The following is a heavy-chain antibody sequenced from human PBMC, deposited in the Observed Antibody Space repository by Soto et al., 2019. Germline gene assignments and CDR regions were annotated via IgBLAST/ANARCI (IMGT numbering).Heavy chain of an antibody. V-gene: IGHV3-30*18. CDR3: TKPSNVLRFLEWSPGMEV. D-gene: IGHD3-3*01. Sequence: VGSLRLSCAASGFTFSNYGMHWVRQAPGKGLEWVALISDDGSNKYYADSMKGRFTMSRDNSKSTLYLQMNSLRVEDTAVYSCTKPSNVLRFLEWSPGMEVWGQGTPVTVSS. J-gene: IGHJ6*02. CDR2: ISDDGSNK. CDR1: GFTFSNYG.